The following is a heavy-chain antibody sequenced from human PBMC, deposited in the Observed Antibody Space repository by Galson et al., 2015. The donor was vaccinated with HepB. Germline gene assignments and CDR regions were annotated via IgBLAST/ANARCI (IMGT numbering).Heavy chain of an antibody. D-gene: IGHD6-13*01. V-gene: IGHV3-9*01. CDR2: IRWNGAFI. J-gene: IGHJ4*02. CDR1: GFTFGDYA. CDR3: ASGHYTSGWSLLDY. Sequence: SLRLSCAASGFTFGDYAMHWVRQAPGQGLEWVSGIRWNGAFIGYADSVKGRFTISRDNAKNSLYLQMNSLGAEDTALYYCASGHYTSGWSLLDYWGQGTLVTVSS.